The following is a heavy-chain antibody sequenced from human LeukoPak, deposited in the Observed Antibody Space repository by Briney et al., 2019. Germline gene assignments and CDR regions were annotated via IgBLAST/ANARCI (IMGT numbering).Heavy chain of an antibody. V-gene: IGHV1-69*05. D-gene: IGHD2-2*01. Sequence: SVKVSCKASGGTFSSYAISWVRQAPGQWLEWMGGIIPIFGTANYAQKFQGRVTITTDESTSTAYMELSSLRSEDTAVYYCARGQYQLPWGDWFDPWGQGTLVTVSS. CDR1: GGTFSSYA. CDR3: ARGQYQLPWGDWFDP. CDR2: IIPIFGTA. J-gene: IGHJ5*02.